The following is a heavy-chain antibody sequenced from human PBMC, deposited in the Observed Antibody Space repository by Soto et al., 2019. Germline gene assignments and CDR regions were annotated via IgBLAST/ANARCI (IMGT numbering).Heavy chain of an antibody. J-gene: IGHJ6*02. CDR1: AFTFSNHG. CDR2: IWFDGGRR. Sequence: QLVESGGGVVQPGGSLRLSCSATPSAFTFSNHGMHWVRQTPGKGLEWLAAIWFDGGRRYYADSVQGRFTISRDNSEDTLCLLVNRVSAQHTAAYYCPSAGQCDFTSGGMTFIYAVDVWGQGATVAVSS. CDR3: PSAGQCDFTSGGMTFIYAVDV. D-gene: IGHD3-16*01. V-gene: IGHV3-33*01.